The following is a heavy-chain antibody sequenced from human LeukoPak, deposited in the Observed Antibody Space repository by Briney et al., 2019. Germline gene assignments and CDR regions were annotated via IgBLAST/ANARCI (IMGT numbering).Heavy chain of an antibody. CDR1: GFTFSSYS. D-gene: IGHD2-21*02. Sequence: GGSLRLSCAASGFTFSSYSMNWVRQASGKGLEWVSSISSSSSYIYYADSVKGRFTISRDNAKNSLYLQMNSLRAEDTAVYYCARGAVTADWYFDLWGRGTLVTVSS. J-gene: IGHJ2*01. V-gene: IGHV3-21*01. CDR3: ARGAVTADWYFDL. CDR2: ISSSSSYI.